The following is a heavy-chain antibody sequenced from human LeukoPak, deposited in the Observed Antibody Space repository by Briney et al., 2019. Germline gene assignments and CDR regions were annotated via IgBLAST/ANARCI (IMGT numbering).Heavy chain of an antibody. CDR3: ARDPYSSSWSYGMDV. V-gene: IGHV3-7*05. CDR1: GFTSSNYW. J-gene: IGHJ6*02. Sequence: GGSLRLSCTASGFTSSNYWMSWVRQTPEKGLEWVANIKQDGSEKVYVDSVKGRFTISRDNAQTSLYLHMNSLRAEDTAVYYCARDPYSSSWSYGMDVWGQGTTVTVSS. CDR2: IKQDGSEK. D-gene: IGHD6-13*01.